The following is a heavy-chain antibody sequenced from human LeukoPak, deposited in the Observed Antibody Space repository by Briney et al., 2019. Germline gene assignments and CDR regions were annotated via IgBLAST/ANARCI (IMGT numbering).Heavy chain of an antibody. V-gene: IGHV1-69*10. J-gene: IGHJ4*02. D-gene: IGHD2-2*01. CDR1: GGTFSSYA. CDR3: ARDTAAAIPSDY. CDR2: IIPILGIA. Sequence: SVKVSCKASGGTFSSYAISWVRQAPGQGLEWMGGIIPILGIANYAQKFQGRVTITADKSTSTAYMELSSLRSEDTAVYYCARDTAAAIPSDYWGQGTLVTVSS.